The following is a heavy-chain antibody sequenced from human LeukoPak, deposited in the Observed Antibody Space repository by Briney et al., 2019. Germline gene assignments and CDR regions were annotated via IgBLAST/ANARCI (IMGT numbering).Heavy chain of an antibody. CDR2: ISHSGSA. CDR3: VRAGDYGDYVGWFDP. V-gene: IGHV4-34*01. J-gene: IGHJ5*02. CDR1: GGSFSDYY. D-gene: IGHD4-17*01. Sequence: SETLSLTCAVYGGSFSDYYWNWIRQPPGKGLEWVGEISHSGSATYSPSLKSRLTISVDTSKNQFSLKLNSVTAADTAVYYCVRAGDYGDYVGWFDPWGQGTLVTVSS.